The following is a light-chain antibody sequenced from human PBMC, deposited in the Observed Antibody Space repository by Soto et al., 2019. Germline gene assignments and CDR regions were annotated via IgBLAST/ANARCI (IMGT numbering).Light chain of an antibody. J-gene: IGKJ3*01. CDR3: QQYNKWPLT. V-gene: IGKV3-15*01. CDR2: SAS. Sequence: EIVMTQSPATLSVSPGERATLSCRASQGIGSTLAWYQQKPGHTPRPLIYSASIGATGTPARFSGSGSGSDFTLTISSLQSEDFAVYYCQQYNKWPLTFGPGTKVDIK. CDR1: QGIGST.